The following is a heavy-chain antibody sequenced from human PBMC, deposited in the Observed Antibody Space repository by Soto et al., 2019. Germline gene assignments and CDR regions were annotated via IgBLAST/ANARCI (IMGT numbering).Heavy chain of an antibody. V-gene: IGHV4-59*01. Sequence: PLETLSLTCTVSGGSISSYDWSWIRQPPGKGLEWIGYIYYSGSTNYNPSLKSRVTLSVDTSKNQFSLKLSSVTAADTAVYYCAREIRDYDFWSGYYTTISNWFDPWGQGTLVTVSS. CDR2: IYYSGST. D-gene: IGHD3-3*01. CDR1: GGSISSYD. CDR3: AREIRDYDFWSGYYTTISNWFDP. J-gene: IGHJ5*02.